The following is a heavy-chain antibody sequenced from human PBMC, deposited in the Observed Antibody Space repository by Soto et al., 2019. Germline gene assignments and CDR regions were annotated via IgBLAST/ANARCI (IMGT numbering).Heavy chain of an antibody. D-gene: IGHD3-22*01. V-gene: IGHV3-23*01. Sequence: GGSLRLSCAASGFTFSSYAMHWVRQAPGKGLEWVSAISGNGGRTYYADSVKGRFTISRDNSKNTLYLQMNSLRAEDTAVYYCAKGGSSGYPHWFDPWGQGTLVTVSS. CDR2: ISGNGGRT. J-gene: IGHJ5*02. CDR1: GFTFSSYA. CDR3: AKGGSSGYPHWFDP.